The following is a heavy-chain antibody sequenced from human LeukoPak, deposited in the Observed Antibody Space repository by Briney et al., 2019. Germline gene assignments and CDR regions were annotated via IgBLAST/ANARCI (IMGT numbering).Heavy chain of an antibody. CDR2: ISWNGGNI. J-gene: IGHJ4*02. V-gene: IGHV3-9*01. CDR3: AKASVAGPGGYFDY. Sequence: PGGSLRLSCAASGFTFDDYAIHWVWQTPGKGLEWVSGISWNGGNIYYADSVKGRFTISRDNAKNSLYLQMNSLRVEDTAFYYCAKASVAGPGGYFDYWGQGTLVTVSS. D-gene: IGHD6-19*01. CDR1: GFTFDDYA.